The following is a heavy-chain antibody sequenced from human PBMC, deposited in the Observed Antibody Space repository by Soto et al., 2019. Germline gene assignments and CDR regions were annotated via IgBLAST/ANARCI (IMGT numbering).Heavy chain of an antibody. D-gene: IGHD5-18*01. CDR3: AKGGYGLGLAYYYYGMDV. CDR2: ISGSGGST. V-gene: IGHV3-23*01. J-gene: IGHJ6*02. Sequence: PGGSLRLSCAASGFTFSSYAMSWVRQAPGKGLEWVSAISGSGGSTYYADSVKGRFTISRDNSKNTLYLQMNSLRAEDTAVYYCAKGGYGLGLAYYYYGMDVWGQGTTVTVSS. CDR1: GFTFSSYA.